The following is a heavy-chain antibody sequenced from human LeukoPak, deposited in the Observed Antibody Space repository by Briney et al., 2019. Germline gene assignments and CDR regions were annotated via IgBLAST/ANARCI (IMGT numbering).Heavy chain of an antibody. J-gene: IGHJ4*02. CDR2: IYYSGST. V-gene: IGHV4-39*01. CDR3: ARHFPGVAVAGYYFDY. D-gene: IGHD6-19*01. Sequence: SETLSLTCTVSGGSISSSSYYWGWIRQPPGKGLEWIVSIYYSGSTYYNPSLKSRVTISVDTSKNQFSLKLSSVTAADTAVYYCARHFPGVAVAGYYFDYWGQGTLVTVSS. CDR1: GGSISSSSYY.